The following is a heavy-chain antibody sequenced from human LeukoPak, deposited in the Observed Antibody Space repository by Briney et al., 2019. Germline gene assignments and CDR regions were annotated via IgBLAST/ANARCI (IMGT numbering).Heavy chain of an antibody. CDR2: IWYGGSNK. CDR3: AKDGTGYCSSTSCSTYFDY. Sequence: PGGSLRLSCAASGFTFSSYGMHWVRQAPGKGLEWVAVIWYGGSNKYYADSVKGRFTISRDNSKNTLYLQMNSLRAEDTAVYYCAKDGTGYCSSTSCSTYFDYWGQGTLVTVSS. V-gene: IGHV3-30*02. J-gene: IGHJ4*02. CDR1: GFTFSSYG. D-gene: IGHD2-2*01.